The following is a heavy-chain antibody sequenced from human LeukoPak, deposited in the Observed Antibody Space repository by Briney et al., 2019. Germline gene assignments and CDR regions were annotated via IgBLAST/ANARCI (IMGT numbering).Heavy chain of an antibody. Sequence: ASVKVSCKASGYTFTNYGISWVRQAPGQGLEWMGWISAYTGNTNYAQNFQGRVTMTTDTSTSTAFMELRSLRSDDTAVYYCARSGVGYFYDNTGYYPLDYWGQGTLVTVSS. CDR1: GYTFTNYG. D-gene: IGHD3-22*01. J-gene: IGHJ4*02. CDR2: ISAYTGNT. CDR3: ARSGVGYFYDNTGYYPLDY. V-gene: IGHV1-18*01.